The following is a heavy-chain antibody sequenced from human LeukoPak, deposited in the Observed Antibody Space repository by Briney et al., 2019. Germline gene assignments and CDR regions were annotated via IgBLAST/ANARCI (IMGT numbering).Heavy chain of an antibody. V-gene: IGHV1-69*13. CDR1: GGTFSSYA. CDR2: IIPIFGTA. J-gene: IGHJ4*02. D-gene: IGHD6-6*01. Sequence: ASVKVSCKASGGTFSSYAISWVRQAPGQGLEWMGGIIPIFGTANYAQKFQGRVTITAGESTSTAYMELSSLRSEDTAVYYCVSPRRGPSSSTFDYWGQGTLVTVSS. CDR3: VSPRRGPSSSTFDY.